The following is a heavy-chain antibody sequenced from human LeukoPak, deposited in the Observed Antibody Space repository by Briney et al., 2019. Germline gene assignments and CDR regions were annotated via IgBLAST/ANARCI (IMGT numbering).Heavy chain of an antibody. CDR3: ARRYYYDSSGYPFDY. D-gene: IGHD3-22*01. J-gene: IGHJ4*02. Sequence: GGSLRLSCAASGFTFSSYAMSWVRQAPGKGLEWVSAISGSGGSTYYADSVKGRFTISRDNSKNTLYPQMNSLRAEDTAVYYCARRYYYDSSGYPFDYWGQGTLVTVSS. V-gene: IGHV3-23*01. CDR1: GFTFSSYA. CDR2: ISGSGGST.